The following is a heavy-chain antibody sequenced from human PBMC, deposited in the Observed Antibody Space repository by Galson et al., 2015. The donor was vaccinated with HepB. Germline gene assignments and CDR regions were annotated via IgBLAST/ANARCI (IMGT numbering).Heavy chain of an antibody. Sequence: SLRLSCAASGFTFSSYGMHWVRQAPGKGLEWVAVISYDGSNKYYADSVKGRFTISRDNSKNTLYLQMNSLRAEDTAVYYCAKDQGSGWAFGYWGQGTLVTVSS. CDR1: GFTFSSYG. V-gene: IGHV3-30*18. CDR2: ISYDGSNK. D-gene: IGHD6-19*01. J-gene: IGHJ4*02. CDR3: AKDQGSGWAFGY.